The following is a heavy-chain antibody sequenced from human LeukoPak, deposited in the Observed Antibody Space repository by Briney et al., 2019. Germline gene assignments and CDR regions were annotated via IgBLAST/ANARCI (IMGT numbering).Heavy chain of an antibody. Sequence: GGSLRLSCAASGFTFSSYAMSWVRQAPGKGLEWVSAISGSGGSTYYADSVKGRFTISRDNSKNTLYLQMNSLRAEDTAVYYCAKGQEWELIGSYDYWGQGTLVTVSS. D-gene: IGHD1-26*01. CDR3: AKGQEWELIGSYDY. CDR2: ISGSGGST. V-gene: IGHV3-23*01. J-gene: IGHJ4*02. CDR1: GFTFSSYA.